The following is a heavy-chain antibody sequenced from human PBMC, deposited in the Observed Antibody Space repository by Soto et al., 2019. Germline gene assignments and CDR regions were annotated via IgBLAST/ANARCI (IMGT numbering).Heavy chain of an antibody. CDR3: ARVYCSGGGCYGIDY. CDR1: GYTFTSYY. CDR2: ISPSGGST. Sequence: GASVKVSCKASGYTFTSYYMHWVRQAPGQGLEWMGIISPSGGSTTYAQKFQGRVRMTRDTSTSTVYMELSSLRSEDTAVYYCARVYCSGGGCYGIDYWGQGTLVNVSS. D-gene: IGHD2-15*01. J-gene: IGHJ4*02. V-gene: IGHV1-46*01.